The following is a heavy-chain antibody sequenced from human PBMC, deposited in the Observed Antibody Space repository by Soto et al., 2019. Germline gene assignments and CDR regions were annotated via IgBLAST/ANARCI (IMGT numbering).Heavy chain of an antibody. CDR2: MWYDGSYE. D-gene: IGHD3-3*01. CDR3: ARDDKKYYDFWSGSPPPMDV. V-gene: IGHV3-33*01. Sequence: VRQAPGQGLEWVAVMWYDGSYEYYANSVKGRFTISRDKSKNTLYLQMNSLRAEDTAVYYCARDDKKYYDFWSGSPPPMDVWGQGTTVTVSS. J-gene: IGHJ6*02.